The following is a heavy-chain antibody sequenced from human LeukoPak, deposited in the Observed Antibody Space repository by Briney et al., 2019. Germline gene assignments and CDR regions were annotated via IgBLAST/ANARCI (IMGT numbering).Heavy chain of an antibody. V-gene: IGHV4-59*12. Sequence: SETLSLTCTVSGGSISSYYWSWLRQPPGKGLEWIGYIYYSGSTYYNPSLKSRVTISVDTSKNQFSLKLSSVTAADAAVYYCARDKRDGYNYCFDYWGQGTLVTVSS. CDR3: ARDKRDGYNYCFDY. CDR1: GGSISSYY. CDR2: IYYSGST. J-gene: IGHJ4*02. D-gene: IGHD5-24*01.